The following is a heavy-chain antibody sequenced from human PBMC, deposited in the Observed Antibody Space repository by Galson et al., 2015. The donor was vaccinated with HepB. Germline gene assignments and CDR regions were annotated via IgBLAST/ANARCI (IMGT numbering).Heavy chain of an antibody. CDR1: GYSFTSYW. V-gene: IGHV5-10-1*01. CDR2: IDPSDSYT. D-gene: IGHD3-16*02. J-gene: IGHJ4*02. CDR3: ARHSVWGSYRSYPHEN. Sequence: QSGAEVKKPGESLRISCKGSGYSFTSYWISWVRQMPGKGLEWMGRIDPSDSYTNYSPSFQGHVTTSADKSISTAYLQWSSLKASDTAMYYCARHSVWGSYRSYPHENWGQGTLVTVSS.